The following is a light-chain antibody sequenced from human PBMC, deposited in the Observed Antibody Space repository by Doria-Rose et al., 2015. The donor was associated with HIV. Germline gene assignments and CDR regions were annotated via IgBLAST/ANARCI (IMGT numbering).Light chain of an antibody. CDR1: QSFSSTY. J-gene: IGKJ1*01. V-gene: IGKV3-20*01. CDR2: DGS. Sequence: TQSPGTLSLSPGERATLSCRASQSFSSTYLAWYQQKPGQAPSLLIYDGSTRATGIPDRFSAGGSGTDFTLTIIRLEPEDFALYYCHQYGTSWTFGQGTKVEI. CDR3: HQYGTSWT.